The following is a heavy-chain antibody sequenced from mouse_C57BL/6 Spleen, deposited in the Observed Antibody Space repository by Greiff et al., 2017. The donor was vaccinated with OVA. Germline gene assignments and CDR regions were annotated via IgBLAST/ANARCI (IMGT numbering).Heavy chain of an antibody. Sequence: QVQLQQPGAELVRPGTSVKLSCKASGYTFTSYWMHWVKQRPGQGLEWIGVIDPSDSYTNYNQKFKGKATLTVDTSSSTAYMQLSSLTSEDSAVFYCARGRDYYFHYWGKGTSHTV. CDR2: IDPSDSYT. CDR1: GYTFTSYW. J-gene: IGHJ2*02. V-gene: IGHV1-59*01. CDR3: ARGRDYYFHY.